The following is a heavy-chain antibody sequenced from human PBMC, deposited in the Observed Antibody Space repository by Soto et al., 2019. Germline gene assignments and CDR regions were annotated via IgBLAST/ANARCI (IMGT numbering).Heavy chain of an antibody. J-gene: IGHJ6*02. CDR1: GGTFSSYA. Sequence: ASVKVSCKASGGTFSSYAISWVRQAPGQGLEWMGGIIPIFGTANYAQKFQGRVTITADESTSTAYMELSSLRSEDTAVYYCARDPWVRAVYYGMDVWGQGTTVTVSS. V-gene: IGHV1-69*13. CDR3: ARDPWVRAVYYGMDV. CDR2: IIPIFGTA.